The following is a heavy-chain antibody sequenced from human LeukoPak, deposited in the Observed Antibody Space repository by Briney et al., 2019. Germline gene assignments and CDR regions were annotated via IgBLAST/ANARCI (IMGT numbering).Heavy chain of an antibody. V-gene: IGHV1-2*02. J-gene: IGHJ4*02. CDR2: INRNSGGT. CDR3: AGTCPRDGYNGPCY. Sequence: ASVKVSYKASGYTFTDYYIHWLRQAPGQGLESMGWINRNSGGTKSPQKFQGRVTMTRDTSISTVYMELSSLRSDDTAVYYCAGTCPRDGYNGPCYWGQGTLVTVSS. CDR1: GYTFTDYY. D-gene: IGHD5-24*01.